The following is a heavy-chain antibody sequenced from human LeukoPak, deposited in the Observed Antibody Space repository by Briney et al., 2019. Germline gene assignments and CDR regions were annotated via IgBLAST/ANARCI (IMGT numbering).Heavy chain of an antibody. CDR1: VYTFTSYD. CDR3: ARVVVRGFNWFDP. Sequence: GASVKVSCTASVYTFTSYDINWVRQATGQGLEWVGWMNPNSGKTGYAQKFQGRVTMTRNTSISTAYMELSSLRFEDTAVYYCARVVVRGFNWFDPWGQGTLVTVSS. J-gene: IGHJ5*02. CDR2: MNPNSGKT. V-gene: IGHV1-8*01. D-gene: IGHD3-10*01.